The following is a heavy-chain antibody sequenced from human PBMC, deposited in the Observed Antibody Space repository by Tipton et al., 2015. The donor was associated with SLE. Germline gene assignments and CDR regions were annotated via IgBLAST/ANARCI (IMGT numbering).Heavy chain of an antibody. CDR2: IYTCGTT. D-gene: IGHD1-7*01. J-gene: IGHJ3*02. Sequence: SLRLSCAASGFTVTSHYMSWVRQAPGKGLEWVSTIYTCGTTYYADSVKGRFTISRDNAKNSLYLQMNSLRAGDTAVYYCARGRTWNFDAFDIWGQGTMVTVSS. V-gene: IGHV3-66*03. CDR3: ARGRTWNFDAFDI. CDR1: GFTVTSHY.